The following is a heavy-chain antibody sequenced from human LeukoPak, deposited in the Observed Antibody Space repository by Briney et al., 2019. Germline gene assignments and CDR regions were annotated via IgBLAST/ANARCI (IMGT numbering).Heavy chain of an antibody. D-gene: IGHD3-22*01. V-gene: IGHV1-8*02. CDR1: GYTFTSYA. CDR2: MNPNSGNT. J-gene: IGHJ5*02. Sequence: GASVKVSCKASGYTFTSYAMHWVRQAPGQRLEWMGWMNPNSGNTAYAQKFQGRVTMTRNTSISTAYMELSSLRSEDTAVYYCAREDYYDSGSFDPWGQGTLVTVSS. CDR3: AREDYYDSGSFDP.